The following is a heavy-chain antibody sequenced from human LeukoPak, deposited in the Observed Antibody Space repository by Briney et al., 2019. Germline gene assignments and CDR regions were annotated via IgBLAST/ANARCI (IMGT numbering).Heavy chain of an antibody. J-gene: IGHJ4*02. CDR2: INAGNGKT. V-gene: IGHV1-3*01. CDR3: ARARWTSTVTTNYLDY. Sequence: ASVKVSCKASGYTFTSYAIQWVRQAPGQRLEWMGWINAGNGKTKYSQEFQGRVTITRDTSATTGYMELSSLRSEDTAVYYCARARWTSTVTTNYLDYWGQGTLVTVSS. D-gene: IGHD4-17*01. CDR1: GYTFTSYA.